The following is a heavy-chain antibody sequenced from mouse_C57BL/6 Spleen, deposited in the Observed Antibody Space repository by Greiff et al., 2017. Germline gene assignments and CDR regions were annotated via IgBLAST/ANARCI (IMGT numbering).Heavy chain of an antibody. Sequence: VKVVESGGGLVKPGGSLKLSCAASGFTFSDYGMHWVRQAPEKGLEWVAYISSGSSTIYYADTVKGRFTISRDNAKNTLFLQMTSLRSEDTAMYYCARNYGSSYSWYFDVWGTGTTVTVSS. V-gene: IGHV5-17*01. CDR2: ISSGSSTI. CDR1: GFTFSDYG. D-gene: IGHD1-1*01. J-gene: IGHJ1*03. CDR3: ARNYGSSYSWYFDV.